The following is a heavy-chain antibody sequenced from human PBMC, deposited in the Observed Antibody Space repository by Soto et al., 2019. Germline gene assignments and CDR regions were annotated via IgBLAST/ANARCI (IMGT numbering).Heavy chain of an antibody. J-gene: IGHJ6*02. D-gene: IGHD5-12*01. CDR2: ISYDGSNK. CDR3: ARLPGYSGYDRSSSFYYYYGMDV. Sequence: QVQLVESGGGVVQPGRSLRLSCAASGFTFSSYAMHWVRQAPGKGLEWVAVISYDGSNKYYADSVKGRFTISRDNSKNTLYLQMNSLRAEDTAVYYCARLPGYSGYDRSSSFYYYYGMDVWGQGTTVTVSS. CDR1: GFTFSSYA. V-gene: IGHV3-30-3*01.